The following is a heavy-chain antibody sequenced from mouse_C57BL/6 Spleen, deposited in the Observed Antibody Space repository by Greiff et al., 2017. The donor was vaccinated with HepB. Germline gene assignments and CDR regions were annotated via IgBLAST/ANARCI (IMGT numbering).Heavy chain of an antibody. J-gene: IGHJ4*01. Sequence: QVQLQQSGPGLVQPSQSLSITCTVSVFSLTSYGVHWVRQSPGKGLVWLGVLWRGGRTDYNAAFMSRLSITKDNSKSQFFFQMNRLQADDTAIYCCAKTVPAQATDADDWGQGTSVTVSS. D-gene: IGHD3-2*02. CDR3: AKTVPAQATDADD. V-gene: IGHV2-5*01. CDR1: VFSLTSYG. CDR2: LWRGGRT.